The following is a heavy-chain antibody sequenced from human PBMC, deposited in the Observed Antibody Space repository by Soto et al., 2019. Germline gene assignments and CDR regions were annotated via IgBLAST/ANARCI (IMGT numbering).Heavy chain of an antibody. CDR2: INAGNGST. V-gene: IGHV1-3*01. J-gene: IGHJ6*03. CDR1: GYTFTSYA. CDR3: ARSDRYFYYYMDV. Sequence: ASVKVSCKASGYTFTSYAMHWVRQAPGQRLEWMGWINAGNGSTKYSQKFQGRVTITRDTSASTAYMELSSLRSEDTAVYYCARSDRYFYYYMDVWGKGTTVTVSS.